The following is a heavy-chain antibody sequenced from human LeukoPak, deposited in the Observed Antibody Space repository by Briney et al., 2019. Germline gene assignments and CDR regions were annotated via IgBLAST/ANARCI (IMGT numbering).Heavy chain of an antibody. CDR3: ARVSRYYDFWSGYQTAAYYYYGMDV. V-gene: IGHV4-34*01. Sequence: SETLSLTCAVYGGSFSGYYWSWIRQPPGKGLEWIGEINRSGSTNYNPSLKSRVTISVDTSKNQFSLKLSSVTAADTAVYYCARVSRYYDFWSGYQTAAYYYYGMDVWGQGTTVTVSS. D-gene: IGHD3-3*01. J-gene: IGHJ6*02. CDR2: INRSGST. CDR1: GGSFSGYY.